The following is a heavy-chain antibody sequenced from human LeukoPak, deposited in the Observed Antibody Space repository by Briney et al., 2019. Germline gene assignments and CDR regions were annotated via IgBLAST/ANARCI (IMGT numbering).Heavy chain of an antibody. V-gene: IGHV3-30*18. CDR1: GFTFSSYG. D-gene: IGHD6-19*01. CDR2: ISYDGSNK. J-gene: IGHJ4*02. Sequence: GRSLRLSCAASGFTFSSYGMHWVRQAPGKGLEWVAVISYDGSNKYYADSVKGRFTISRDNSKNTLYLQMNSLRAEDTAVYYCAKDLTSSGWWTDCWGQGTLVTVSS. CDR3: AKDLTSSGWWTDC.